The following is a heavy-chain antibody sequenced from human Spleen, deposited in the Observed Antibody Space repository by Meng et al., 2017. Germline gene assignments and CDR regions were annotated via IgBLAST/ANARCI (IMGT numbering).Heavy chain of an antibody. CDR3: ARDFTSGSSGDP. CDR1: GYTFTSYV. D-gene: IGHD6-19*01. Sequence: QVQLVQSGAEVKKPGASVKVSCKASGYTFTSYVMHWVRQAPGQSLEWMGWITPGSGNTKYSQKFQGRLTITTDTSASTAYMELSTLRSEDTAVYYCARDFTSGSSGDPWGQGTLVTVSS. V-gene: IGHV1-3*01. CDR2: ITPGSGNT. J-gene: IGHJ5*02.